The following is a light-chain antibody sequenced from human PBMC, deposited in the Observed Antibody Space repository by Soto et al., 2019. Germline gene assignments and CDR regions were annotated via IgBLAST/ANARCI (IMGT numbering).Light chain of an antibody. CDR2: DND. CDR3: QSYDNSLTVLYV. Sequence: QSALTQPPSVSGAPGQRVTISCTGSSSNIGAGYDVHWYQVLPGTAPKLLIYDNDNRPSGVPDRFSGSKSGTSASLAITGLRAEDEGDYFCQSYDNSLTVLYVFGTGTKLTVL. V-gene: IGLV1-40*01. J-gene: IGLJ1*01. CDR1: SSNIGAGYD.